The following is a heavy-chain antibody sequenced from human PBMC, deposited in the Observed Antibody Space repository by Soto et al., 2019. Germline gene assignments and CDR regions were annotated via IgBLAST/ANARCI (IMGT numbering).Heavy chain of an antibody. D-gene: IGHD2-2*01. CDR1: GYSVTIYW. CDR2: IDPSDSYT. J-gene: IGHJ6*02. V-gene: IGHV5-10-1*01. Sequence: GESVQSSCNGCGYSVTIYWRSWVRQMPGKGLEWMGRIDPSDSYTNYSPSFQGHVTISADKSISTAYLQWSSLKASDTAMYYCAIVVVPAAMNYYYGMDVWGQGTTVTVSS. CDR3: AIVVVPAAMNYYYGMDV.